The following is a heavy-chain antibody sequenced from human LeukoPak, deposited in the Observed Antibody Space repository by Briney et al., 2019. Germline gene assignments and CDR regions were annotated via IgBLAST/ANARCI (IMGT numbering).Heavy chain of an antibody. D-gene: IGHD3-22*01. V-gene: IGHV4-59*11. J-gene: IGHJ3*01. Sequence: PSETLSVTCIDPLGSPTGPYWSSIPPPPRKRLECIGYVFYTGRTKYNPSVPSRVILSIDTYKSEFSLKLTSVTPADNAVYSCARFLGNDMSGDPDTFDVWGQGTRVIV. CDR1: LGSPTGPY. CDR2: VFYTGRT. CDR3: ARFLGNDMSGDPDTFDV.